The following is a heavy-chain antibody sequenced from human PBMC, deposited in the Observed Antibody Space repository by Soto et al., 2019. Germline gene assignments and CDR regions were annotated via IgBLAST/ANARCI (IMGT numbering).Heavy chain of an antibody. CDR3: ASEWRWGVDWNYFYFDY. CDR1: GGSISSYY. V-gene: IGHV4-4*07. Sequence: PSETLSLTCTVPGGSISSYYWSWIRQPAGKGLEWIGRIYTSGSTNYNPSLKSRVTMSVDTSKNQFSLKLSSVTAADTAVYYCASEWRWGVDWNYFYFDYWGQGTLVTVSS. CDR2: IYTSGST. J-gene: IGHJ4*02. D-gene: IGHD1-7*01.